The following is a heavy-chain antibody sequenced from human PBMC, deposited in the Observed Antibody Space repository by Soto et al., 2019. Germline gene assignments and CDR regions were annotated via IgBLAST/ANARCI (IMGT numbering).Heavy chain of an antibody. CDR3: AKDLHRSPDTDY. CDR1: GCTFSSYT. V-gene: IGHV3-30*18. Sequence: GGSQRLSCASSGCTFSSYTMNWVRQAPGKGLEWVAVITYDGSNKYYADSVKGRFTISRDNSKNTLYLQMNSLRAEDTAVYYCAKDLHRSPDTDYWGQRTLVTVSS. CDR2: ITYDGSNK. J-gene: IGHJ4*02.